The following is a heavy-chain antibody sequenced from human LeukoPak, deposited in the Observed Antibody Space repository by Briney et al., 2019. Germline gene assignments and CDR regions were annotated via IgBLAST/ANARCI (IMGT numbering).Heavy chain of an antibody. V-gene: IGHV1-18*01. CDR2: ISPYNGNS. CDR3: ARGGSSGWRTPNDDY. D-gene: IGHD6-19*01. CDR1: GYTFSSYG. J-gene: IGHJ4*02. Sequence: GASVKVSCQASGYTFSSYGISWVRLAPGQGLEWMGWISPYNGNSNYEQNFQGRVTLTTDTSTSTAYMELRSLRSDDTAVYYCARGGSSGWRTPNDDYWGQGTLVTVSS.